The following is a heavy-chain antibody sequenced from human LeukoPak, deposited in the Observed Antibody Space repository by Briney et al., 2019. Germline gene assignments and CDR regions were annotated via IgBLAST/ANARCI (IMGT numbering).Heavy chain of an antibody. Sequence: GGSLRLSCAASGFTFTTYWMTWVRQAPGKGLEWVANIKQDGSDKYYVDSVKGRFTISRDNAKNSLYLQMNSLRAEDTAVYYCARGEEWLVPGYYYYYMDVWGKGTTVTISS. J-gene: IGHJ6*03. V-gene: IGHV3-7*01. CDR2: IKQDGSDK. D-gene: IGHD6-19*01. CDR3: ARGEEWLVPGYYYYYMDV. CDR1: GFTFTTYW.